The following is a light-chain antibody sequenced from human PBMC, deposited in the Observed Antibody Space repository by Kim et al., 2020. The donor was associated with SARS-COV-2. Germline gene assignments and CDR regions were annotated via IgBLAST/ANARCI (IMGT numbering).Light chain of an antibody. CDR1: SSDVGNYKY. CDR3: SSYAGTNNYV. Sequence: GKFVNISSTGTSSDVGNYKYVSWYQQHPGKAPKFIIYEVNKRPSGVPDRFSGSKSGNTASLTVSGLQAEDEAHYYCSSYAGTNNYVFGTGTKVTVL. J-gene: IGLJ1*01. V-gene: IGLV2-8*01. CDR2: EVN.